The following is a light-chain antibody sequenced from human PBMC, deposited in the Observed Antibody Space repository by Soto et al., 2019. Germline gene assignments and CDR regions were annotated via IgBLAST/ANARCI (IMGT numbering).Light chain of an antibody. V-gene: IGLV2-14*01. CDR3: SSYTSSSTYV. Sequence: QSSVTRPASLSGSPGQSITISCTGTSSDVGGYNYVSWYQQHPGKAPKLMIYEVSNRPSGVSNRFSGSKSGNTASLTISGLQAEDEADYYCSSYTSSSTYVFGTGTRSPS. CDR1: SSDVGGYNY. CDR2: EVS. J-gene: IGLJ1*01.